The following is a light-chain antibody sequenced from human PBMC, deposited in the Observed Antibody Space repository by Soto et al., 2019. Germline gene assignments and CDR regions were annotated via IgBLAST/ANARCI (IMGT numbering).Light chain of an antibody. CDR3: SSYTSSSTPVV. CDR1: SSDVGGYNY. Sequence: QSALTQPASVSGSPGQSTTISCTGTSSDVGGYNYVSWYQQHPGKAPKLMLYEVSNRPSGVSNRFSGSKSGNTASLTISGLQAEDEADYYCSSYTSSSTPVVFGGGTKVTVL. J-gene: IGLJ2*01. CDR2: EVS. V-gene: IGLV2-14*01.